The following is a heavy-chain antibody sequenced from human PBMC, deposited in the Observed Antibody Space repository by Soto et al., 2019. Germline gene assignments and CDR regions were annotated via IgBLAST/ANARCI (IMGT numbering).Heavy chain of an antibody. V-gene: IGHV3-30*18. CDR1: GFTFSSYG. CDR2: ISYDGSNK. D-gene: IGHD3-3*01. Sequence: GGSLRLSCAASGFTFSSYGMHWVRQAPGKGLEWVAVISYDGSNKYYADSVKGRFTISRDNSKNTLYLQMNSLRAEDTAVYYWAKVLLFWEWLSRYGMDVGGQGPRVPV. J-gene: IGHJ6*02. CDR3: AKVLLFWEWLSRYGMDV.